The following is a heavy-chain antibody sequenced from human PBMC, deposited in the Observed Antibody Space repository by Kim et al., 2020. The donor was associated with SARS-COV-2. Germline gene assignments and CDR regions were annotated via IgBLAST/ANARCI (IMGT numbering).Heavy chain of an antibody. CDR2: ISGSGGST. D-gene: IGHD2-15*01. J-gene: IGHJ4*02. V-gene: IGHV3-23*01. CDR1: GFTFSSYA. Sequence: GGSLRLSCAASGFTFSSYAMSWVRQAPGKGLEWVSAISGSGGSTYYADSVKGRFTISRDNSKNTLYLQMNSLRAEDTAVYYCAKVPLTYCSGGSCYSSFDYWGQGTLVTVSS. CDR3: AKVPLTYCSGGSCYSSFDY.